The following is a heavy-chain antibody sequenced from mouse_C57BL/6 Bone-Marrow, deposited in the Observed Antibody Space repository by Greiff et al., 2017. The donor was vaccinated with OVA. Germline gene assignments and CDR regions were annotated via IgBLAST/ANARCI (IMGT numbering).Heavy chain of an antibody. CDR1: GYTFTSYW. CDR2: IDPSDSYT. J-gene: IGHJ3*01. Sequence: QVQLQQPGAELVRPGTSVKLSCKASGYTFTSYWMHWVKQRPGQGLEWIGVIDPSDSYTNYNQKFKGKATLTVDTSSSTAYMQLSSLTSEDSAVYYCARLGYYDYDGAFAYWGQGTLVTVSA. CDR3: ARLGYYDYDGAFAY. D-gene: IGHD2-4*01. V-gene: IGHV1-59*01.